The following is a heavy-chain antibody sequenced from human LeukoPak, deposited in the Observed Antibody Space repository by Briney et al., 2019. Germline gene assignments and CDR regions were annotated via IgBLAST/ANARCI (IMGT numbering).Heavy chain of an antibody. D-gene: IGHD3-22*01. CDR2: ISGTGSRT. Sequence: PGGSLRLSCAASGFSFSNYAMNWVRQAPGKGLEWVSAISGTGSRTDYADSVKGRFTISGDNSKNTLHLQMNNLRVEDTAVYYCAKDLPLYDNSPPDYWGQGTLVTVSS. CDR3: AKDLPLYDNSPPDY. V-gene: IGHV3-23*01. CDR1: GFSFSNYA. J-gene: IGHJ4*02.